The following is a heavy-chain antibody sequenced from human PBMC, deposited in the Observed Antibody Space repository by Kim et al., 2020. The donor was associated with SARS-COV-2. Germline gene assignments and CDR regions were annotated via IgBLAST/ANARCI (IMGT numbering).Heavy chain of an antibody. J-gene: IGHJ5*02. D-gene: IGHD3-10*01. V-gene: IGHV4-34*01. Sequence: SETLSLTCAVYGGSFSGYYWSWIRQPPGKGLEWIGEINHSGSTNYNPSLKSRVTISVDTSKNQFSLKLSSVTAADTAVYYCARGVGLGRRITMVRGPRPWFDPWGQGTLVTVSS. CDR2: INHSGST. CDR1: GGSFSGYY. CDR3: ARGVGLGRRITMVRGPRPWFDP.